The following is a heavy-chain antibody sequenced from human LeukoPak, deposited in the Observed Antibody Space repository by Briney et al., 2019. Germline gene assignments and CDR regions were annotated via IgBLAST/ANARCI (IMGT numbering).Heavy chain of an antibody. V-gene: IGHV7-4-1*02. J-gene: IGHJ4*02. CDR3: ARVAEYSSGWYDPFDY. CDR2: INTNTGNP. D-gene: IGHD6-19*01. CDR1: GYTFTSYY. Sequence: ASVKVSCKASGYTFTSYYMHWVRQAPGQGLERMGWINTNTGNPTYAQGFTGRCVFSLDTSVSTAYLQISSLKAEDTAVYSCARVAEYSSGWYDPFDYWGQGTLVTVSS.